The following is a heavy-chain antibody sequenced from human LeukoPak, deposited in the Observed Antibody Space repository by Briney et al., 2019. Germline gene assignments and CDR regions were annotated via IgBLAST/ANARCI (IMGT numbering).Heavy chain of an antibody. CDR1: RYPVTSYY. CDR2: INPSGGST. Sequence: ASVKVSYKASRYPVTSYYMHWVRQAPGQGLEWMGIINPSGGSTSYAQKFQGRVTMTRDTSTSTVYMELSSLGSEDTAVYYCARVVDSSGWYGEDYWGQGTLVTVSS. V-gene: IGHV1-46*01. J-gene: IGHJ4*02. CDR3: ARVVDSSGWYGEDY. D-gene: IGHD6-19*01.